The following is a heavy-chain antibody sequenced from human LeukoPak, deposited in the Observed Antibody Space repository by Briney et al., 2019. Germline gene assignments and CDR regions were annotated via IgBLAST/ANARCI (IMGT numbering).Heavy chain of an antibody. Sequence: SETLSLTCTVSGGSISSSSYYWGWIRQPPGKGLEWIGSIYYGGSTYYNSSLKSRVTISVDISKNQFSLKVSPVTAADTAVYYCARVAIGRYYYDSSGYDWGQGTLVTVSS. CDR2: IYYGGST. V-gene: IGHV4-39*07. D-gene: IGHD3-22*01. CDR3: ARVAIGRYYYDSSGYD. CDR1: GGSISSSSYY. J-gene: IGHJ4*02.